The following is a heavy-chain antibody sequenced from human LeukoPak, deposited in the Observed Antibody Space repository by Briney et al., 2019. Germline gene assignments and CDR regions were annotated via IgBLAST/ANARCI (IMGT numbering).Heavy chain of an antibody. J-gene: IGHJ4*02. V-gene: IGHV1-46*01. Sequence: ASVKVSCKAFGYTFTSNYMHWVRQAPGQGPEWMGVISPSGGSTTYAQKLQGRVTMTTDTSASTAYMELRSLRSDDTAVYYCATVMSHYDFWSGVPGVDYWGQGTLVTVSS. CDR1: GYTFTSNY. CDR3: ATVMSHYDFWSGVPGVDY. D-gene: IGHD3-3*01. CDR2: ISPSGGST.